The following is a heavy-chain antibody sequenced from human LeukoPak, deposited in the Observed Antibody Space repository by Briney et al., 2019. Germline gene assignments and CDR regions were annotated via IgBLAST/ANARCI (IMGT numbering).Heavy chain of an antibody. J-gene: IGHJ4*02. CDR3: ARGRLGEVSWIMEE. Sequence: RASVKVSCKASGYTFTGYYMYWVGQAPGQGLEWMGWINPNSGGTNYAQRFRGRVTTTRDTSNTTTNMVLRRLTSEDTAVKDCARGRLGEVSWIMEEWGQGTLVTVSS. V-gene: IGHV1-2*02. CDR1: GYTFTGYY. CDR2: INPNSGGT. D-gene: IGHD3-16*01.